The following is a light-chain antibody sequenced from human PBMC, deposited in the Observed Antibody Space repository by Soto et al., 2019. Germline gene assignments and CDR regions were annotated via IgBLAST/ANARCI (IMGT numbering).Light chain of an antibody. CDR3: QQCATSPLT. CDR1: QSVSNNY. Sequence: EIVLTQSPGTLSLSPGERATLSCRASQSVSNNYVAWYQQKRGQVPRLLIDDASRRATGIPDRFSGSGSGTDFTLTISRLELEDFAVYYCQQCATSPLTFGQGTKVDIK. CDR2: DAS. V-gene: IGKV3-20*01. J-gene: IGKJ1*01.